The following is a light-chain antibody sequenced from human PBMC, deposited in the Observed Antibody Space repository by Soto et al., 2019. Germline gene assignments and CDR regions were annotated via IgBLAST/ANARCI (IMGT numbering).Light chain of an antibody. CDR3: HQRSNWPPST. J-gene: IGKJ5*01. Sequence: EIVLTQSPATLSLSPGERATLSCRASQSVSNYLACYQQKPCQAPRLLIYDASNRATGIPARFSSSGSGTDFTLTISSLEPEDFSVYYCHQRSNWPPSTFGKGTRLEIK. CDR1: QSVSNY. CDR2: DAS. V-gene: IGKV3-11*01.